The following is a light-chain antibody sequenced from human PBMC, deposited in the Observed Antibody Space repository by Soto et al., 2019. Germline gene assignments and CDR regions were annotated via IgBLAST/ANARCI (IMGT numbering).Light chain of an antibody. CDR2: DAS. J-gene: IGKJ1*01. CDR3: QQRSNWPVT. Sequence: EIVLTQSPATQSLSPGERATLSCRASQSVSSYLAWYQQKPGQAPRLLIYDASNRATGIPARFSGSGSGTDFTLTISSLEPEDFAVYYCQQRSNWPVTFGQGTEVEIK. CDR1: QSVSSY. V-gene: IGKV3-11*01.